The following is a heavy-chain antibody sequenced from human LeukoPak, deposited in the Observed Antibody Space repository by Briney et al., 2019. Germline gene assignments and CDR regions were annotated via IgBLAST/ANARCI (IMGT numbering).Heavy chain of an antibody. Sequence: PGRSLRLSCAASGFAFNTYSMNWVRQAPGKGLQWVSSITTSSTTKYYADSVKGRFTISRDNSKNTLYLQMNSLRAEDTAVYYCAKVDTAMGAGDYWGQGTLVTVSS. CDR2: ITTSSTTK. J-gene: IGHJ4*02. D-gene: IGHD5-18*01. CDR1: GFAFNTYS. V-gene: IGHV3-48*01. CDR3: AKVDTAMGAGDY.